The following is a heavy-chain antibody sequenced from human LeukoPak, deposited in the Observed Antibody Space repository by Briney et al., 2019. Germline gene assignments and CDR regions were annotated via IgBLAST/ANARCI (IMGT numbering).Heavy chain of an antibody. Sequence: SETLSLTCTVSGGSISSYYWNWIRQPPGKELEWIGYIYYSGSTNYNPSLESRVTISVDTSKNQISLNLSSVTAADTAVYYCAGNSPTFDYWGQGTLVTVSS. CDR1: GGSISSYY. J-gene: IGHJ4*02. CDR3: AGNSPTFDY. D-gene: IGHD1-26*01. V-gene: IGHV4-59*01. CDR2: IYYSGST.